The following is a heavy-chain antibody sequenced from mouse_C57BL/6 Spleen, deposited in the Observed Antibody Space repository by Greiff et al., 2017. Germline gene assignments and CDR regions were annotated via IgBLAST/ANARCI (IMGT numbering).Heavy chain of an antibody. CDR3: ARYSSGYVRGDFDY. V-gene: IGHV1-18*01. CDR1: GYTFTDYN. D-gene: IGHD3-2*02. Sequence: EVQLQQSGPELVKPGASVKIPCKASGYTFTDYNMDWVKQSHGKSLEWIGDINPNNGGTIYNQKFKGKATLTVDKSSSTAYMELRSLTSEDTAVYYCARYSSGYVRGDFDYWGQGTTLTVSS. J-gene: IGHJ2*01. CDR2: INPNNGGT.